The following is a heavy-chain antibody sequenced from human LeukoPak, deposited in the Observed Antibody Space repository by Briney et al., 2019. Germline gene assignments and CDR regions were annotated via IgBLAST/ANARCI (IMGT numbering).Heavy chain of an antibody. CDR1: GDIFSNSG. V-gene: IGHV1-69*01. Sequence: GSSVKVSCKASGDIFSNSGITWVRQAPGQGLEWMGGIIPIFGSANYAQKFQGRITVTADESTSTGYMELSSLRSEDTAVYFCARYALGAAYFCLWGQGTLVTVSS. J-gene: IGHJ4*02. CDR2: IIPIFGSA. D-gene: IGHD3-3*01. CDR3: ARYALGAAYFCL.